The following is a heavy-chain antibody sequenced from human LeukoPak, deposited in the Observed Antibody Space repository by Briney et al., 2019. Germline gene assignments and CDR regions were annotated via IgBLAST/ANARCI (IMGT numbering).Heavy chain of an antibody. CDR1: GYSISSGYY. J-gene: IGHJ6*03. CDR2: IYHSGST. Sequence: PSETLSLTCTVSGYSISSGYYWGWIRQPPGKGLEWIGSIYHSGSTYYNPSLKSRVTISVDTSKNQFSLKLSSVTAADTAVYYCARFSSSWYVGYYYYMDVWGKGTTVTVSS. V-gene: IGHV4-38-2*02. CDR3: ARFSSSWYVGYYYYMDV. D-gene: IGHD6-13*01.